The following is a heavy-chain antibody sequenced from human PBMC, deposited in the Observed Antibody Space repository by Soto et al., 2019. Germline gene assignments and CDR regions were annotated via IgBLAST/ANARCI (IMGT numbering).Heavy chain of an antibody. D-gene: IGHD6-19*01. CDR2: MNPNSGNT. CDR3: ARRIAVAGLNWFDP. V-gene: IGHV1-8*01. CDR1: XXTLXSYD. Sequence: ASVKGSCKASXXTLXSYDSXWVRXXXGQWLEWMGWMNPNSGNTGYAQKFQGRVTMTRNTSISTAYMELSSLRSEDTAVYYCARRIAVAGLNWFDPWGQGTLVTVSS. J-gene: IGHJ5*02.